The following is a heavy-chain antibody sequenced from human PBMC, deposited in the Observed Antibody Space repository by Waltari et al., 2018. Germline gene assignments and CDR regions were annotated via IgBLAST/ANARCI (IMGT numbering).Heavy chain of an antibody. CDR3: AKDMSTGGWAGYYYYYYGMDV. J-gene: IGHJ6*02. V-gene: IGHV3-9*01. D-gene: IGHD4-17*01. CDR2: ISWNSGSI. Sequence: EVQLVESGGGLVQPGRSLRLSCAASGFTFDDYAMHWVRQAPGKGLEWVSGISWNSGSIGYADSGKGRFTISRDNAKNSLYLQMNSLRAEDTALYYCAKDMSTGGWAGYYYYYYGMDVWGQGTTVTVSS. CDR1: GFTFDDYA.